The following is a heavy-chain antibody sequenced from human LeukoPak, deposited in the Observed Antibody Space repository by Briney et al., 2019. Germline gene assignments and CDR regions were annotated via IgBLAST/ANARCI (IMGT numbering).Heavy chain of an antibody. CDR3: ARGALGDFWSGYRSYYFDY. CDR2: INPNSGGT. D-gene: IGHD3-3*01. V-gene: IGHV1-2*02. J-gene: IGHJ4*02. Sequence: ASVKVSCKASGYTFTGYYMHWVRQAPGQGLEWMGWINPNSGGTNYAQKFQGRVTMTRDTSISTAYMELSRLRSDDTAVYYCARGALGDFWSGYRSYYFDYWGQGTLVTVSS. CDR1: GYTFTGYY.